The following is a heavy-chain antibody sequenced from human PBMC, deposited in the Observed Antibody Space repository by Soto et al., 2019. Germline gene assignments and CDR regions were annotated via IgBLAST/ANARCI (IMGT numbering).Heavy chain of an antibody. Sequence: PSETLSLTCAVYGGSFSGYYWSWIRQPPGKGLEWIGEINHSGSTNYNPSLKSRVTISVDTSKNQFSLKLSSVTAADTAVYYCARGGRLRHPKYSSGWYFDYWGQGTLVTVSS. D-gene: IGHD6-19*01. J-gene: IGHJ4*02. CDR2: INHSGST. CDR3: ARGGRLRHPKYSSGWYFDY. CDR1: GGSFSGYY. V-gene: IGHV4-34*01.